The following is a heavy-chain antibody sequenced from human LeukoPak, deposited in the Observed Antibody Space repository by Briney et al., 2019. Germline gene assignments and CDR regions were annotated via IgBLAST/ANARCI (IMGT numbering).Heavy chain of an antibody. CDR1: GFTFSSYA. Sequence: QAGGSLRLSCAASGFTFSSYAMHWVRQAPGKGLEWVAVISYDGSNKYYADSVKGRFTISRDNSKNTLYLQMNSLRAEDTAVYYCARTLIAAGDNDWGQGTLVTVSS. V-gene: IGHV3-30*04. J-gene: IGHJ4*02. CDR2: ISYDGSNK. CDR3: ARTLIAAGDND. D-gene: IGHD6-13*01.